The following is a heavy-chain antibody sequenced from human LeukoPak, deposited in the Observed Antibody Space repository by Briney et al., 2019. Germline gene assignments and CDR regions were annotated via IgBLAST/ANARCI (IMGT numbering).Heavy chain of an antibody. CDR3: ARLLGDGSGSSGDYFDY. CDR1: GYSFTSYW. CDR2: IYPGDSDT. Sequence: GESLKISCKGSGYSFTSYWIGWVRQMPGKGLEWMGIIYPGDSDTRYSPSLQGQVTISADKSISTAYLQWSSLKASDTAMYYCARLLGDGSGSSGDYFDYWGQGTLVTVSS. D-gene: IGHD3-10*01. V-gene: IGHV5-51*01. J-gene: IGHJ4*02.